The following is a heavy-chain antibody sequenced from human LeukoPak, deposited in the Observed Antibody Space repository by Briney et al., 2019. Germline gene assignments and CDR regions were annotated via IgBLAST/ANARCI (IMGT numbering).Heavy chain of an antibody. D-gene: IGHD3-22*01. Sequence: ASVKVSCKASGYTFISYGFTWVRQAPGQGLEWMGWINPNSGGTNYAQKFQGRVTMTRDTSISTAYMELSRLRSDDTAVYYCAREGYYYDSSGYYLDYWGQGTLVTVSS. CDR1: GYTFISYG. J-gene: IGHJ4*02. CDR3: AREGYYYDSSGYYLDY. CDR2: INPNSGGT. V-gene: IGHV1-2*02.